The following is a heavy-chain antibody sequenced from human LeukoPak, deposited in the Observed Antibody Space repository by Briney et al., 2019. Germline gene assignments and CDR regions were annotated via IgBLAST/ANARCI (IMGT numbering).Heavy chain of an antibody. CDR2: ISSSGSTI. D-gene: IGHD3-22*01. J-gene: IGHJ4*02. V-gene: IGHV3-11*04. Sequence: PGGSLRLSCAASGFTFSDYYMSWLRQAPGKGLEWVSYISSSGSTIYYADSVKGRFTISRDNAKNSLYLQMNSLRAEDTAVYYCARDQSSGRSASSYWGQGTLVTVSS. CDR3: ARDQSSGRSASSY. CDR1: GFTFSDYY.